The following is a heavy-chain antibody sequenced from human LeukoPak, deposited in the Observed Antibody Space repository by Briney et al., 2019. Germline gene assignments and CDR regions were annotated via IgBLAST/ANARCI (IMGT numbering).Heavy chain of an antibody. V-gene: IGHV4-59*01. CDR3: ARAGAVYAMPNFDY. CDR2: IYYSGST. D-gene: IGHD2-8*01. Sequence: SETLSLTCTVSGGSISSYYWSWIRQPPGKGLEWIGYIYYSGSTNYNPSLKSRVTISVDTSKNQLSLKLSSVTAADTAVYYCARAGAVYAMPNFDYWGQGTLVTVSS. J-gene: IGHJ4*02. CDR1: GGSISSYY.